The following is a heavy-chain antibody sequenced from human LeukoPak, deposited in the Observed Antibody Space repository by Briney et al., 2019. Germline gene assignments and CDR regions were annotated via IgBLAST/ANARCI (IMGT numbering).Heavy chain of an antibody. CDR3: ARVPGGWDLYFDY. CDR1: GFTFSSYG. J-gene: IGHJ4*02. CDR2: IYSGGST. D-gene: IGHD1-26*01. V-gene: IGHV3-53*01. Sequence: PGGSLRLSCAASGFTFSSYGMSWVRQAPGKGLEWVAIIYSGGSTDHADSVKGRFTISRDNSKNTLYLQMSSLRAEDTALYYCARVPGGWDLYFDYWGQGTLVTVSS.